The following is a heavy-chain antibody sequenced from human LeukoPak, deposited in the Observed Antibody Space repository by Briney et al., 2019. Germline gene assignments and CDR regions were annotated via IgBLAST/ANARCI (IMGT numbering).Heavy chain of an antibody. Sequence: GGSLRLSCAASGFTFSSYGMHWVRQAPGKGLEWVAVISYDGSNKYYSDSVKGRFTISRDNSKNTLYLQMTSLRAENTAVYYCAKVYGDYGYYYYGMDVWGQGTTVTVSS. CDR2: ISYDGSNK. J-gene: IGHJ6*02. V-gene: IGHV3-30*18. CDR3: AKVYGDYGYYYYGMDV. CDR1: GFTFSSYG. D-gene: IGHD4-17*01.